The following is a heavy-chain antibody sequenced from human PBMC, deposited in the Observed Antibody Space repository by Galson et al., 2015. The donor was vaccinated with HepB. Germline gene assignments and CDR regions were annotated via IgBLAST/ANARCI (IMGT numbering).Heavy chain of an antibody. D-gene: IGHD6-19*01. Sequence: SLRLSCAGSGFTFSTYTMSWVRQGPGKGLEWVSYIRSSGSDIYYADSVKGRFTISRDNAKESLYLQMNSLRAEDTAVYYCARHPPVAGRGDSYYGMDVWGQGTTVTVSS. CDR1: GFTFSTYT. CDR3: ARHPPVAGRGDSYYGMDV. CDR2: IRSSGSDI. V-gene: IGHV3-48*01. J-gene: IGHJ6*02.